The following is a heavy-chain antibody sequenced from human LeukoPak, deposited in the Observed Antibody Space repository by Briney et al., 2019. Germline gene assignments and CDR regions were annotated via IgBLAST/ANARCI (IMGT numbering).Heavy chain of an antibody. V-gene: IGHV3-30*18. CDR3: AKLTSSSWYGDY. CDR2: ISYDGSNK. Sequence: PGGSLRLSCAASGFTFSSYGMHWVRQAPGKGLEWVAVISYDGSNKYYADSVKGRFTISRDNSKNTLYLQMNSLRAEDTAVYYCAKLTSSSWYGDYWGQGTLVTVSS. CDR1: GFTFSSYG. J-gene: IGHJ4*02. D-gene: IGHD6-13*01.